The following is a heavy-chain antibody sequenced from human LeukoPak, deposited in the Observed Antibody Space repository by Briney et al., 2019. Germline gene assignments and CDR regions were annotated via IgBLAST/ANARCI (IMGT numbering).Heavy chain of an antibody. CDR1: GFTVSTNY. J-gene: IGHJ5*02. Sequence: GGSLRLSCAASGFTVSTNYMSGVRKAPGKGLEWVSYISSSISYTNYADSVKGRFTISRDNAKNSLYLQMNSPRAEDTAVYYCARDLSNYYDSSGYMWFDPWGQGTLVTVSS. CDR3: ARDLSNYYDSSGYMWFDP. CDR2: ISSSISYT. D-gene: IGHD3-22*01. V-gene: IGHV3-11*05.